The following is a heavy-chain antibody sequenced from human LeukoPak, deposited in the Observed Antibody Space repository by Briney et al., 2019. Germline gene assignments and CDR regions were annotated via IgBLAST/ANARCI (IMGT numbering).Heavy chain of an antibody. V-gene: IGHV3-23*01. CDR2: ISGSGGST. D-gene: IGHD3-10*01. CDR3: AKESPRGVIRDYFDY. J-gene: IGHJ4*02. CDR1: GFTFSSYA. Sequence: GGSLRLSCAASGFTFSSYAMSWVRQAPGKGLEWVSAISGSGGSTYYADSVKGRFTFSRDNTKNTLYLQMNSLRAEDTAVYYCAKESPRGVIRDYFDYWGQGTLVTVSS.